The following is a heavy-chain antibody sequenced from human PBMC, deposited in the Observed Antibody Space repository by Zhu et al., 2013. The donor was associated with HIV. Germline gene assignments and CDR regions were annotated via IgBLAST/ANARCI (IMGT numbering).Heavy chain of an antibody. CDR2: FIPISGTA. V-gene: IGHV1-69*12. Sequence: QVHLVQSGAEVKKPGSSVKVSCKASGGAFSNFVITWVRQAPGQGLEWLGGFIPISGTAHYSRLFQGRFTATADESTSIAYMELSNLTPDDTAVYYCARVTLIRGAFLFDPWGQGTLVTVSS. CDR3: ARVTLIRGAFLFDP. CDR1: GGAFSNFV. D-gene: IGHD3-10*01. J-gene: IGHJ5*02.